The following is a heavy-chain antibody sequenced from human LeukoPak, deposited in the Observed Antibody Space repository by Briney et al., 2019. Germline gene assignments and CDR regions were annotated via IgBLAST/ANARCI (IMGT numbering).Heavy chain of an antibody. CDR3: AKDPYYYDSSGYYHSNYFDY. CDR2: ISYDGSNK. J-gene: IGHJ4*02. CDR1: GFTFSSYG. D-gene: IGHD3-22*01. V-gene: IGHV3-30*18. Sequence: PGGSLRLSCAASGFTFSSYGMHWVRQAPGKGLEWVAVISYDGSNKYYADSVKGRFTISRDNSKNTLYLQMNSLRAEDTAVYYCAKDPYYYDSSGYYHSNYFDYWGQGTLVTVSS.